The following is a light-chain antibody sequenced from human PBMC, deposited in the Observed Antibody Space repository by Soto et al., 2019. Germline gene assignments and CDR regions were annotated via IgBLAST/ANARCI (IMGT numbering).Light chain of an antibody. CDR1: ESVSSRY. V-gene: IGKV3-20*01. CDR2: GAS. CDR3: QQYGSSPPYA. Sequence: EIVLTQSPGTLSLSPGERATLSCMASESVSSRYLAWYRQKPGQAPRLLIYGASSRATGIPDRFSGSGSGTDFTLSISRLEPEDFAVDCCQQYGSSPPYAFGQGTKLEIK. J-gene: IGKJ2*01.